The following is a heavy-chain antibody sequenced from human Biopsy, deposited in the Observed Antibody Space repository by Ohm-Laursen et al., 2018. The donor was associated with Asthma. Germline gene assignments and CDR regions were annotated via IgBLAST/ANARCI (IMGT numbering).Heavy chain of an antibody. Sequence: SLRLSCAASGFTFGDYCMSWVRQVPGQGLEWVANLKLDGSEKNHVDSLKGRFTISRDNAKNSLYLQMNSLRAEDTAVYYCASQSSGPDFWSGYYYFDYWGQGTLVTVSS. CDR2: LKLDGSEK. CDR1: GFTFGDYC. D-gene: IGHD3-3*01. J-gene: IGHJ4*02. V-gene: IGHV3-7*01. CDR3: ASQSSGPDFWSGYYYFDY.